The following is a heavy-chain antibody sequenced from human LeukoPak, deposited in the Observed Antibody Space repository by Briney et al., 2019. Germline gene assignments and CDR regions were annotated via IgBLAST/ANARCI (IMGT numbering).Heavy chain of an antibody. CDR1: GYTFTGYY. Sequence: GASVKVSCKASGYTFTGYYMHWVRQAPGQGLEWMGWINPNSGGTNYAQKFQGRVTMTRDTSISTAYMELSRLRSDDTAVYYCARAGFSGNWYFDLWGRGTLVTVSS. CDR3: ARAGFSGNWYFDL. J-gene: IGHJ2*01. D-gene: IGHD3-10*01. V-gene: IGHV1-2*02. CDR2: INPNSGGT.